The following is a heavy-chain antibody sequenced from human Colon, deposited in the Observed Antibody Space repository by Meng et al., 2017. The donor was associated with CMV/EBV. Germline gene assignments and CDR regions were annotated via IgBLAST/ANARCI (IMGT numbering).Heavy chain of an antibody. D-gene: IGHD1/OR15-1a*01. CDR2: INTNGAYT. CDR1: GFNFNNYA. J-gene: IGHJ4*02. V-gene: IGHV3-23*01. Sequence: EVQLLSAGGGLPHPWGSLILSCAASGFNFNNYAMGWVRQAPGRGLEWVSSINTNGAYTYYADSVKGRFTISRDNSENTVYLQMNSLRAEDTAVYYCAKELNKGFDHWGQGALVTVSS. CDR3: AKELNKGFDH.